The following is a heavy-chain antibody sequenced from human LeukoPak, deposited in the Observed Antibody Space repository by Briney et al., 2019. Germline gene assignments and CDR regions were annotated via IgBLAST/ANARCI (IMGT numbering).Heavy chain of an antibody. Sequence: ASVKLSCKTSGYTFTDYYLHWVRQAPGQGLEWVGCIHPNSGATHYAQKFQGRLTMTRDTPISTVYMELTRLRSDDTAGYYCARDMGRYSGYDYDYWGQGTLVTASS. CDR2: IHPNSGAT. J-gene: IGHJ4*02. CDR3: ARDMGRYSGYDYDY. CDR1: GYTFTDYY. D-gene: IGHD5-12*01. V-gene: IGHV1-2*02.